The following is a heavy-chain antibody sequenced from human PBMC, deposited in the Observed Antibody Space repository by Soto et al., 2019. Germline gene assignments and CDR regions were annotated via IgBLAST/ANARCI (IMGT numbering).Heavy chain of an antibody. Sequence: PSETLSLTCTVSGGSISSGGYYWSWIRQHPGKGLEWIGYIYYSGSTHYNPSLKSRVTISVDTSKNQFSLKLSSVTAADTAVYYCARGRGYCSSTSCYNFDYWGQGTLVTVSS. CDR3: ARGRGYCSSTSCYNFDY. D-gene: IGHD2-2*02. CDR2: IYYSGST. V-gene: IGHV4-31*03. J-gene: IGHJ4*02. CDR1: GGSISSGGYY.